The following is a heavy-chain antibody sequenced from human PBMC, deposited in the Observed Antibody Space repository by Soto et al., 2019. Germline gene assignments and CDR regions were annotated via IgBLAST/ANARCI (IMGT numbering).Heavy chain of an antibody. V-gene: IGHV4-39*01. CDR2: IYYSGST. CDR1: GGSISSSSYY. CDR3: ARHHSHNSNHLDP. J-gene: IGHJ5*02. Sequence: SETLSLTCTVSGGSISSSSYYWGWIRQPPGKGLEWIGSIYYSGSTYYNPSPKSRVTISVDTSKNQFSLKLSSVTAADTAVYYCARHHSHNSNHLDPRGQGTLVPVSS. D-gene: IGHD6-13*01.